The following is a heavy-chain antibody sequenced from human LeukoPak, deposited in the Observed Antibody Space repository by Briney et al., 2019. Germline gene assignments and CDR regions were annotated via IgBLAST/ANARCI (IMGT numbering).Heavy chain of an antibody. V-gene: IGHV4-39*01. CDR3: ARRYCSGGSCTDAFGI. CDR2: IYYRGRT. D-gene: IGHD2-15*01. CDR1: GGSFSSSSYY. J-gene: IGHJ3*02. Sequence: SETLSLPCTVSGGSFSSSSYYWGSIRQPPGKGLEWVGCIYYRGRTSYHPSLKSRVTISIDTSKNQFCLKLSSVTPAHTGVYYCARRYCSGGSCTDAFGIWGQRAMVTGS.